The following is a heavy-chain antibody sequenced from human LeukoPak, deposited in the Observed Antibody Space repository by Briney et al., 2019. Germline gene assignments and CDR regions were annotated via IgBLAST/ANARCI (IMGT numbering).Heavy chain of an antibody. D-gene: IGHD6-13*01. J-gene: IGHJ4*02. CDR1: GFTFSDYY. CDR3: ARREAAAGRNFDY. Sequence: GGSLRLSCAASGFTFSDYYMSWTRQAPGKGLEWVSYISSSSSYTNYADSVKGRFTISRDNAKNSLYLQMNSLRAEDTAVYYCARREAAAGRNFDYWGQGTLVTVSS. CDR2: ISSSSSYT. V-gene: IGHV3-11*06.